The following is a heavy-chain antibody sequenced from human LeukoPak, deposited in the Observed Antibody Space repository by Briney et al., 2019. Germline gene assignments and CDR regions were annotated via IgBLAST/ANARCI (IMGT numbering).Heavy chain of an antibody. V-gene: IGHV1-69*05. CDR3: ARVGRIAARQGTYYYMDV. Sequence: GASVKVSCKASGGTFSSYAISWVRQAPGQGLEWMGGIIPIFGTENYAQKFQGRVTITTDESTSTAYMELSSLRSEDTAVYYCARVGRIAARQGTYYYMDVWGKGTTVTVSS. CDR2: IIPIFGTE. CDR1: GGTFSSYA. J-gene: IGHJ6*03. D-gene: IGHD6-6*01.